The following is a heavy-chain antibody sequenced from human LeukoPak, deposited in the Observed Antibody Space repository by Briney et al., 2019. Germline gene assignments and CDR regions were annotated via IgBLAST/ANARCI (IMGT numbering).Heavy chain of an antibody. D-gene: IGHD3-22*01. CDR1: GFTFSNAW. CDR3: TTDSYYYDSSGSLDY. CDR2: IKSKTDGGTT. J-gene: IGHJ4*02. V-gene: IGHV3-15*01. Sequence: GGSLRLSCAASGFTFSNAWMSWVRQAPGKGLEWVGRIKSKTDGGTTDYAAPVKGRFTISRDDSKNTLYLQMNSLKTEDTAVYYCTTDSYYYDSSGSLDYWGQGTLVTVSS.